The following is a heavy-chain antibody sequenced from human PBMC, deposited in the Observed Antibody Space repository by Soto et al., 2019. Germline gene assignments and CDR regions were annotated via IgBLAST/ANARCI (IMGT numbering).Heavy chain of an antibody. CDR1: GFNFGNYA. V-gene: IGHV3-23*01. CDR2: VPYTGAQT. Sequence: EVQLLESGGGLVQPGGSLRLSCTASGFNFGNYAMGWARQAPGKGLEWLSSLAVPYTGAQTYYADSVAGRLAVSREDSKNTLYLDVNSLRAEDTAVYYCAKDWGRIAVAGWTDWGPGTLVTVSS. J-gene: IGHJ4*02. CDR3: AKDWGRIAVAGWTD. D-gene: IGHD6-19*01.